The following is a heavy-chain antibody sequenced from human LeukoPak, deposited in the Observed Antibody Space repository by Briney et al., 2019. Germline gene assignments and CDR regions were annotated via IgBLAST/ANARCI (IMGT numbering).Heavy chain of an antibody. CDR2: IWYDGSNK. V-gene: IGHV3-33*08. CDR1: GFAFSSYG. J-gene: IGHJ4*02. Sequence: GGSLRLSCTASGFAFSSYGMHWVRQAPGKGLEWVAVIWYDGSNKYYTDSVKGRFTISRDNSKNTLYLQMSSLRAEYTAVYYCATLVATDSDYWGQGTLVTLSS. D-gene: IGHD5-12*01. CDR3: ATLVATDSDY.